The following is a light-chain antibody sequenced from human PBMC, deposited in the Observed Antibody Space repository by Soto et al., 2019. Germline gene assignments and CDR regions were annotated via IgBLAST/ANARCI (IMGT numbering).Light chain of an antibody. V-gene: IGKV3-11*01. Sequence: EIVLTQSPATLSLSPGERATLSCRASQSVSSYLAWYQQKPGRAPRLLIYDASTRATGIPAGFSGSGSGTDFTLPISSLEPEDFAVYYCQQRSNWPPFTFGQGTRLEIK. CDR3: QQRSNWPPFT. CDR1: QSVSSY. CDR2: DAS. J-gene: IGKJ5*01.